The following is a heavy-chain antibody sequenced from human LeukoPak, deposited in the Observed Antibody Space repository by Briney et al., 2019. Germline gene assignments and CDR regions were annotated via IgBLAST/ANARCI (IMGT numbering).Heavy chain of an antibody. J-gene: IGHJ6*03. Sequence: GGSLRLSCAASGFTFSSYGMHWVRQAPGKGLEWVAFIRYDGSNKYYADSVKGRFTISRDNSKNTLYLQMNSLGAEDTAVYYCAKDGYSSSWQTNYYYYYYMDVWGKGTTVTVSS. V-gene: IGHV3-30*02. D-gene: IGHD6-13*01. CDR2: IRYDGSNK. CDR1: GFTFSSYG. CDR3: AKDGYSSSWQTNYYYYYYMDV.